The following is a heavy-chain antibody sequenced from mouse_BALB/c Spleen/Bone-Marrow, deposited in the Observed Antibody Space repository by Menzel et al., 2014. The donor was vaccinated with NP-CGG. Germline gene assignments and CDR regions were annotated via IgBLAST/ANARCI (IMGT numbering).Heavy chain of an antibody. CDR2: IRLKSNNYAT. CDR3: TDYSWFPY. J-gene: IGHJ3*01. Sequence: EVQLQESGGGLVQPGGSMKLSCVASGFTLSNYWMNWVRQSPEKGLEWVAEIRLKSNNYATHYAESVKGRFTISRDDSKSSVYLQMNNLRTEDTGIYYCTDYSWFPYWGQGTLVTVSA. D-gene: IGHD1-1*01. V-gene: IGHV6-6*02. CDR1: GFTLSNYW.